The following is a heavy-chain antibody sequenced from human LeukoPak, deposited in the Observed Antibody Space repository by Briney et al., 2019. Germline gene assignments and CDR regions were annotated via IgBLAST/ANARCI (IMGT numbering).Heavy chain of an antibody. Sequence: SVKVSCKASGYSFTSYDISWVRQAPGQGLEWMGGIIPIFGTANYAQKFQGRVTITADKSTSTAYMELSSLRSEDTAVYYCARGMVRGVISYYYMDVWGKGTTVTVSS. D-gene: IGHD3-10*01. CDR1: GYSFTSYD. J-gene: IGHJ6*03. CDR3: ARGMVRGVISYYYMDV. V-gene: IGHV1-69*06. CDR2: IIPIFGTA.